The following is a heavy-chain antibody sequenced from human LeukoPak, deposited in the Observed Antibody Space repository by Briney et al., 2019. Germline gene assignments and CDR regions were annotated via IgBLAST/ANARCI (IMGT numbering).Heavy chain of an antibody. V-gene: IGHV1-8*01. Sequence: ASVKVSCKASGYTFTNSDINWVRQAAGQGLEWMGWMNPDSGNTGYARNFQGRVTMTRNTSISTAYMELSSLRSEDTAVYYCARYITMVRGGSWFDPWGQGALVTVSS. CDR3: ARYITMVRGGSWFDP. CDR1: GYTFTNSD. D-gene: IGHD3-10*01. CDR2: MNPDSGNT. J-gene: IGHJ5*02.